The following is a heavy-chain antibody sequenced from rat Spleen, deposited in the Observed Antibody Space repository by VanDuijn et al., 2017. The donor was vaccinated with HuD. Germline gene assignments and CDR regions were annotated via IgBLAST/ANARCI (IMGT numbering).Heavy chain of an antibody. V-gene: IGHV5-29*01. Sequence: EVQLVESGGGLVQPGGSLRLSCAASGFTFTNYYMAWVRQAPTKGLEWVATLSYDATAPYYRDSVKGRFTISRDNAKSALYLQMNSLRSEDTATYYCTREETLYWYFDFWGPGTMVTVSS. CDR2: LSYDATAP. D-gene: IGHD3-4*01. J-gene: IGHJ1*01. CDR3: TREETLYWYFDF. CDR1: GFTFTNYY.